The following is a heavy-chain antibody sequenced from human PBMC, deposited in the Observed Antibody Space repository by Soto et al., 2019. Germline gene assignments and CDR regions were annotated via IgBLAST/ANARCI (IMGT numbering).Heavy chain of an antibody. Sequence: SETLSVTCTVAGGSISGYDWSWIQPQPGKGLEWIGYIYYSGSTNYNPSLKSRVTISVDTSKNQFSLKLSSVTAADTAVYYCARVMSYDFWSGRYFDYWGQGTLVTVSS. V-gene: IGHV4-59*01. D-gene: IGHD3-3*01. J-gene: IGHJ4*02. CDR3: ARVMSYDFWSGRYFDY. CDR2: IYYSGST. CDR1: GGSISGYD.